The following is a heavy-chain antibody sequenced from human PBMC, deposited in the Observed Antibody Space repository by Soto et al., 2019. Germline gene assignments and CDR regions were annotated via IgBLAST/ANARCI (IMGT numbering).Heavy chain of an antibody. V-gene: IGHV3-21*01. J-gene: IGHJ3*02. CDR3: ARAFNLLPVPDAFDI. CDR2: ISSSSSYI. CDR1: GFTFSSYS. Sequence: PGGSLRLSCAASGFTFSSYSMNWFRQAPGKGLEWVSSISSSSSYIYYADSVKGRFTISRDNAKNSLYLQMNSLRAEDTAVYYCARAFNLLPVPDAFDIWGQGTMVTVSS.